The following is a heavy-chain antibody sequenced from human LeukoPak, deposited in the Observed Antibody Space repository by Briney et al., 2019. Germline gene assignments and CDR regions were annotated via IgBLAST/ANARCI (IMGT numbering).Heavy chain of an antibody. D-gene: IGHD3-3*01. CDR1: GGSLSGYS. J-gene: IGHJ5*02. V-gene: IGHV4-59*12. CDR2: IYYSGST. Sequence: SETLSLTCTVEGGSLSGYSWTWIRQPPGKGLEWIGYIYYSGSTNYNPSLKSRVTISVDTSKNQFSLKLSSVTAADTAVYYCARGGTYYDFWSGYSHNWFDPWGQGTLVTVSS. CDR3: ARGGTYYDFWSGYSHNWFDP.